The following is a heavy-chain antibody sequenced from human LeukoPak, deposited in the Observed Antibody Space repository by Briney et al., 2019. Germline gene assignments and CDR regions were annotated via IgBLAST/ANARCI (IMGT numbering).Heavy chain of an antibody. Sequence: GGSLRLSCVASGSTFSSYAMTWVRQAPGKGPEWVSDISGIGTSIYYADSVKGRFTISRDNSKNTLYLQMNSLRAEDTAVYYCAKRDDSSGYSYDHWGQGTLVTVSS. J-gene: IGHJ4*02. CDR3: AKRDDSSGYSYDH. CDR2: ISGIGTSI. V-gene: IGHV3-23*01. D-gene: IGHD3-22*01. CDR1: GSTFSSYA.